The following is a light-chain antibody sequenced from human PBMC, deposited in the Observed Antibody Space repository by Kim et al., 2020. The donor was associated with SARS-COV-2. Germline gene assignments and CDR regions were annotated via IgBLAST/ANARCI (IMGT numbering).Light chain of an antibody. CDR2: GKN. V-gene: IGLV3-19*01. CDR3: NSRDSSGNHWV. Sequence: SSELTQDPAVSVALGQTVRITCQGDSLRSYYASWYQQKPGQAPVLVIYGKNNRPSGIPGRFSGSSSGNTASLTITGAQAEDEADYYCNSRDSSGNHWVFGGGTQLTVL. CDR1: SLRSYY. J-gene: IGLJ3*02.